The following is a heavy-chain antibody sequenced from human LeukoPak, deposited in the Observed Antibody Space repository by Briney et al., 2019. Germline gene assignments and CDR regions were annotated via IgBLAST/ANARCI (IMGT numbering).Heavy chain of an antibody. CDR2: KYPGDFGT. Sequence: GESLKISCQGSGYSFTSYWIGWVGRMPGKGLKWMGIKYPGDFGTRYSPPFQGQVTFSADKSISTAYLQWSSLKASDTAMYYCARLRRRITIFGVVITNAFDIWGQGTMVTVSS. J-gene: IGHJ3*02. V-gene: IGHV5-51*01. CDR3: ARLRRRITIFGVVITNAFDI. CDR1: GYSFTSYW. D-gene: IGHD3-3*01.